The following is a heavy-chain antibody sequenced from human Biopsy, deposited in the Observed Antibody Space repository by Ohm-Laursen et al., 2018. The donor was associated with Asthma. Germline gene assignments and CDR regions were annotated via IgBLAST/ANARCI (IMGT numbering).Heavy chain of an antibody. CDR3: ARDFSRAIMIGGGREHYFDF. CDR2: ISKDASTQ. V-gene: IGHV3-30*01. CDR1: GFSFSNFA. D-gene: IGHD3-16*01. Sequence: SLRLSCAASGFSFSNFAIHWVRQAPGKGLEWVGVISKDASTQDYADSVKGRFPMARDNSKNTLHLQMNSLSPEDTAVYYCARDFSRAIMIGGGREHYFDFWGQGTLVTVSS. J-gene: IGHJ4*02.